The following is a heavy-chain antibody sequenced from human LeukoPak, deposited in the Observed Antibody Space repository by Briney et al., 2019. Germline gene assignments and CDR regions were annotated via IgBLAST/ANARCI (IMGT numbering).Heavy chain of an antibody. Sequence: GASVTVSFTASGYAFSTFGISWVRQAPGEGLEWMGWISAYHGKTNFPQRFQGRVTLTTETSTSTAYMELRSLRSDDTAIYYCARDSPFMVPGTGDAFDIWGQGTMVSVSS. V-gene: IGHV1-18*01. CDR1: GYAFSTFG. CDR2: ISAYHGKT. J-gene: IGHJ3*02. CDR3: ARDSPFMVPGTGDAFDI. D-gene: IGHD6-19*01.